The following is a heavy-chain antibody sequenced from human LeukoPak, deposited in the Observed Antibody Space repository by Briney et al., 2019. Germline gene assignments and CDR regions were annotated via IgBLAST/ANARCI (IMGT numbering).Heavy chain of an antibody. Sequence: ASVKVSRKASGYTFTSYGISWVRQAPGQGLEWMGWISAYNGNTNYAQKLQGRVTMTTDTSTSTAYMELRSLRSDDTAVYYCARDARYDFWSGYYSNWFDPWGQGTLVTVSS. CDR3: ARDARYDFWSGYYSNWFDP. CDR2: ISAYNGNT. J-gene: IGHJ5*02. V-gene: IGHV1-18*01. D-gene: IGHD3-3*01. CDR1: GYTFTSYG.